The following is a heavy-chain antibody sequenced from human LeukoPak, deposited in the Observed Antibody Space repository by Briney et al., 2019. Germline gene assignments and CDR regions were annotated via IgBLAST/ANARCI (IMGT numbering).Heavy chain of an antibody. CDR3: ARDRWSSVTTDAFDI. Sequence: PSETLSLTCAVSGGPISSSNWWGWLRPPPGKGLEWIGEIYHSGSTNYNPYLKSRVTISVDKSKNQFSLKLSSVTAADTAVYYCARDRWSSVTTDAFDIWGQGTMVTVSS. V-gene: IGHV4-4*02. CDR1: GGPISSSNW. D-gene: IGHD4-17*01. J-gene: IGHJ3*02. CDR2: IYHSGST.